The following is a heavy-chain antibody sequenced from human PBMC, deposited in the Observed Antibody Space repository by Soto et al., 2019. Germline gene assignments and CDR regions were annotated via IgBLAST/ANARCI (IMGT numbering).Heavy chain of an antibody. V-gene: IGHV4-59*02. Sequence: SETLSLTCTVSGGSVSSYYWSWIRQPPGKGLEWIGCIYNSGSINYNPSLRTRVTISVDTSKNQFALRLSSVTAADTAMYYCASGDSYGRLLDYWGQGTLVTVSS. J-gene: IGHJ4*02. CDR1: GGSVSSYY. CDR3: ASGDSYGRLLDY. D-gene: IGHD5-18*01. CDR2: IYNSGSI.